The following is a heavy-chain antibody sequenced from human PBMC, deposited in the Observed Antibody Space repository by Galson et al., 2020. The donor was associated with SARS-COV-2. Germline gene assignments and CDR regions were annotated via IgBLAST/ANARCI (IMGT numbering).Heavy chain of an antibody. Sequence: GESLKISCGASGLTFSFYAMSWVRQAPGKGLEWVSAISGSGDSTYYADSVKGRFTISRDNSKNTLFLQMNSLRAEDTAVYYCAKDKRDLLDAFDIWGQGTMVTASS. CDR2: ISGSGDST. CDR3: AKDKRDLLDAFDI. D-gene: IGHD1-26*01. J-gene: IGHJ3*02. V-gene: IGHV3-23*01. CDR1: GLTFSFYA.